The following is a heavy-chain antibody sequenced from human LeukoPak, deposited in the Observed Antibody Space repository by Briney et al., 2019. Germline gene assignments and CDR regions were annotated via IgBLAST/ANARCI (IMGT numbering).Heavy chain of an antibody. CDR2: IWYDGSNK. J-gene: IGHJ4*03. V-gene: IGHV3-33*01. CDR3: ATENSGSYYGYFDS. CDR1: GFTFSGYG. Sequence: GGSLRLSCAASGFTFSGYGMHWVRQAPGKGLEWVAVIWYDGSNKYYADSVKGRFTISRDNSKNTLYLQMNSLRADDTAVYCCATENSGSYYGYFDSWGQGTLVTVSS. D-gene: IGHD1-26*01.